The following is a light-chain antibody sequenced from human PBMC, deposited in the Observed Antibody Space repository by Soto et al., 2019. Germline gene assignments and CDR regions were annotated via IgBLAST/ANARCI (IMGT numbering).Light chain of an antibody. Sequence: SVLTQPPSVSGAPGQRVTISCTGSSSNIGAGYDVHWYQQLPGTAPKLLIYGNSNRPSGVPDRFSGSKSGTSASLAITGLQAEDEADYYCQSYDSSLSVLAPYVFGTGTKVTVL. CDR2: GNS. V-gene: IGLV1-40*01. CDR3: QSYDSSLSVLAPYV. CDR1: SSNIGAGYD. J-gene: IGLJ1*01.